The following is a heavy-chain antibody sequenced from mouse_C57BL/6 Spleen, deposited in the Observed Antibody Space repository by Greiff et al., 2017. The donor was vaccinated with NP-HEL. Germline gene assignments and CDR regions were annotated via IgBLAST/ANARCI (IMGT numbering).Heavy chain of an antibody. V-gene: IGHV1-64*01. CDR3: ARLDTTVVATPY. J-gene: IGHJ3*01. D-gene: IGHD1-1*01. Sequence: QVQLQQSGAELVKPGASVKLSCKASGYTFTSYWMHWVKQRPGQGLEWIGMIHPNSGSTNYNEKFKSKATLTVDKSSSTAYMQLSSLTSEDSAVYYCARLDTTVVATPYWGQGTLVTVSA. CDR1: GYTFTSYW. CDR2: IHPNSGST.